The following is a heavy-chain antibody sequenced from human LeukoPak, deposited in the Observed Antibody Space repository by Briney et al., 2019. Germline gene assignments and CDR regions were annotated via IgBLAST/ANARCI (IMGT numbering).Heavy chain of an antibody. CDR1: CGSISSYY. D-gene: IGHD6-13*01. CDR2: IYYSGTT. CDR3: ARGVYIAAAQYGY. Sequence: NSSETLSLTCTVSCGSISSYYWSWIRQPPGKGLEWIGYIYYSGTTNYNPSLKSRVTISVDKSKNQFSLKLSSVTAADTAVYYCARGVYIAAAQYGYWGQGTLVTVSS. J-gene: IGHJ4*02. V-gene: IGHV4-59*01.